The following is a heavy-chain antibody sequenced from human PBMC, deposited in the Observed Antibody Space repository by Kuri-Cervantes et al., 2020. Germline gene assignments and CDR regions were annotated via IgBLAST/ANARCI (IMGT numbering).Heavy chain of an antibody. V-gene: IGHV2-5*01. CDR2: IYWNGDE. D-gene: IGHD5-12*01. CDR3: ALSRYSGYDGRVYFDY. J-gene: IGHJ4*02. CDR1: GFSLSTSGVG. Sequence: SGPTLVKPTQTLTLTCTFSGFSLSTSGVGVGWIRQPPGKALDWLALIYWNGDERYSPSLMGSLTITKDTSKNQVVLTMTNMDPVDTATYYCALSRYSGYDGRVYFDYWGQGILVTVSS.